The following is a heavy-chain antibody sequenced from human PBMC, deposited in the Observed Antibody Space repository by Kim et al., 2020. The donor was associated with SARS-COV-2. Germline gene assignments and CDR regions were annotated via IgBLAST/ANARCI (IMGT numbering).Heavy chain of an antibody. V-gene: IGHV3-23*01. J-gene: IGHJ4*02. Sequence: GGSLRLSCAASGFTFSTYAMSWVRQAPGKGLEWVSAISGSGDRTYYADSVKVRFTISRENSKDTLYLQMNSLRAEDTAVYYCAEVGDSSSWYEIDHWGQGTLVTVSS. CDR3: AEVGDSSSWYEIDH. D-gene: IGHD6-13*01. CDR1: GFTFSTYA. CDR2: ISGSGDRT.